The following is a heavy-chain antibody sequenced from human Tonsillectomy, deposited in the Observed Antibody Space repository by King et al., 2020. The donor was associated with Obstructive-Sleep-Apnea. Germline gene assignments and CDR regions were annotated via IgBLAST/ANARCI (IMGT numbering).Heavy chain of an antibody. V-gene: IGHV3-48*04. CDR2: ISIGGFSI. CDR1: RFTFSSYS. CDR3: ARDLSGITMHGGPKGYFDY. D-gene: IGHD3-10*02. J-gene: IGHJ4*02. Sequence: VQLVESGGGLVQPGGSLRLSCEASRFTFSSYSMNWVRQAPGKGLEWVSYISIGGFSIYYADSVKGRFTISRDNAKNSLYLQMNSLRAEDTAVYYCARDLSGITMHGGPKGYFDYWGQGTLVTVSS.